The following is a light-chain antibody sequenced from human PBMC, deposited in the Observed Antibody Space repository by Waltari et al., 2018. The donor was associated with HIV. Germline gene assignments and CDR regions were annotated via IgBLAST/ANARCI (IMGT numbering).Light chain of an antibody. J-gene: IGLJ3*02. CDR1: DSNIWRNY. CDR2: DNN. CDR3: GTWDSSLGGWV. V-gene: IGLV1-51*01. Sequence: QSVLTQPPSVSAAPGQKVTISCSGSDSNIWRNYVSWYQQPPGAAPKLLIYDNNKRPSAIPDRFAGSKSGTSATLGITGLQTGDEADYYCGTWDSSLGGWVFGGGTKLAVL.